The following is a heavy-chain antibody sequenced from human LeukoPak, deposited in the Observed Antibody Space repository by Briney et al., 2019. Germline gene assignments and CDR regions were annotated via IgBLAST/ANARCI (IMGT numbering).Heavy chain of an antibody. V-gene: IGHV1-69*05. CDR2: IIPIFGTA. CDR1: GGTFSSYA. CDR3: ASSVSVGDFWSGPGAFDI. Sequence: ASVKVSCKASGGTFSSYAISCVRQAPGQGLEWMGGIIPIFGTANYAQKFQGRVTITTDESTSTAYMELSSLRSEDTAVYYCASSVSVGDFWSGPGAFDIWGQGTMVTVSS. D-gene: IGHD3-3*01. J-gene: IGHJ3*02.